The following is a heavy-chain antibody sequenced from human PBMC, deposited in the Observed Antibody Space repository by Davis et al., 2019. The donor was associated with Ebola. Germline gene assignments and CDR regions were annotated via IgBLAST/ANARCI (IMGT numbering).Heavy chain of an antibody. CDR1: GGTFSSYA. J-gene: IGHJ4*02. Sequence: ASVKVSCKASGGTFSSYAISWVRQAPGQGLEWMGWISAYNGNTNYAQKLQGRVTMTTDTSTSAAYMELRSLRSDDTAVYYCARGNWAAYALDYWGQGTLVTVSS. CDR2: ISAYNGNT. V-gene: IGHV1-18*01. D-gene: IGHD6-13*01. CDR3: ARGNWAAYALDY.